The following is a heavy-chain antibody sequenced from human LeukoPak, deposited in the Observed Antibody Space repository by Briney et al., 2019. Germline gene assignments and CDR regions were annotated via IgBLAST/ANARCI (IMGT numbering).Heavy chain of an antibody. CDR1: GFTFSSYE. CDR2: ISYDGSKK. CDR3: AELDSSSPRY. Sequence: GGSLRLSCAASGFTFSSYEMNWVRQGPGKGLEWVAVISYDGSKKYYADSVKGRFTISRDNAKNSLYLQMNSLRAEDTAVYYCAELDSSSPRYWGQGTLVTVSS. V-gene: IGHV3-30*04. D-gene: IGHD6-13*01. J-gene: IGHJ4*02.